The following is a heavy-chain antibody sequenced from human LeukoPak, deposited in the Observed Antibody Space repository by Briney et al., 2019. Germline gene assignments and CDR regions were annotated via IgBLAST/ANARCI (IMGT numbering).Heavy chain of an antibody. CDR2: IYSNGNT. D-gene: IGHD3-10*01. Sequence: GGSLRLSCAASGFTVSSHYMTWVRQAPGKGLEWVSGIYSNGNTYYADSVKGRFTISRDNSKNTLYLQMNSLRVEDTAVYYCARDGLWFGELSLFDYWGQGALVTVSS. J-gene: IGHJ4*02. CDR1: GFTVSSHY. V-gene: IGHV3-66*01. CDR3: ARDGLWFGELSLFDY.